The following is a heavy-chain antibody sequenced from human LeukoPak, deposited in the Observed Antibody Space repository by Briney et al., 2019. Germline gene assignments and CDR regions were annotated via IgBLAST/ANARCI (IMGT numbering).Heavy chain of an antibody. CDR2: ISSSSSYI. V-gene: IGHV3-21*04. D-gene: IGHD3-10*01. J-gene: IGHJ5*02. CDR1: GFTFSSYE. Sequence: GSLRLSCAASGFTFSSYEMNWVRQAPGKGLEWVSSISSSSSYIYYADSVKGRFTISRDNAKNSLYLQMNSLRAEDTAVYYCARGSEYGSGSPAWFDPWGQGTLVTVSS. CDR3: ARGSEYGSGSPAWFDP.